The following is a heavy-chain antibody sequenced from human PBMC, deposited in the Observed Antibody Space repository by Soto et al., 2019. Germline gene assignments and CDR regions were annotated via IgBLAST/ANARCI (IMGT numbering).Heavy chain of an antibody. CDR2: IYSGGST. CDR3: GRERIYSNYERIEYNWFDP. J-gene: IGHJ5*02. D-gene: IGHD4-4*01. V-gene: IGHV3-66*01. Sequence: QPGGSLRLSCAASGFTVSSNYMSWVRQAPGKGLEWVSVIYSGGSTYYADSVKGRFTISRDNSKNTLYLQMNSLRAEDTAVYYCGRERIYSNYERIEYNWFDPWGQGTLVTVSS. CDR1: GFTVSSNY.